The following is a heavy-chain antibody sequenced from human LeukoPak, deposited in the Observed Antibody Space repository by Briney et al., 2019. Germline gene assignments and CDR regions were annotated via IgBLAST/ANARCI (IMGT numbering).Heavy chain of an antibody. Sequence: GGSLTLSCAVSGFTFSNYWMQWVRHAPGKGRVWVSRINVDESITTSADSGKGRLTMSRVHAKNKLYIQMARMRAADTAVHYFPSAHSYSTKDYWGQRTLVTLSS. CDR3: PSAHSYSTKDY. V-gene: IGHV3-74*01. CDR2: INVDESIT. J-gene: IGHJ4*02. CDR1: GFTFSNYW. D-gene: IGHD6-13*01.